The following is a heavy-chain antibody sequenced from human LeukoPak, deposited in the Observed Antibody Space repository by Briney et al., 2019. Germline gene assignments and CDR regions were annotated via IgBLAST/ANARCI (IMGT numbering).Heavy chain of an antibody. Sequence: PGGSLRLSCAASGFTVSSNYMSWVRQAPGKGLEWVSVIYSGGSTYYADSVKGRFTISRDNSKNTLYLQMNSLRAEDTAVYYCARVSSDILTGHYAFDYWGQGTLVTVSS. V-gene: IGHV3-53*01. J-gene: IGHJ4*02. CDR2: IYSGGST. CDR3: ARVSSDILTGHYAFDY. CDR1: GFTVSSNY. D-gene: IGHD3-9*01.